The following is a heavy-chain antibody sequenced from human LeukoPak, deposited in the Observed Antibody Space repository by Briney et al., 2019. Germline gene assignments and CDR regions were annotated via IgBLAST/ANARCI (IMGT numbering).Heavy chain of an antibody. D-gene: IGHD1-26*01. CDR3: ARGRGWELRYFDY. Sequence: SETLSLTCAVYGGSFSGYYWSWIRQPPGKGLEWIGEINHSGRTNYNPPLKSRVTMSVDTSKNQFYLKLSSVTAADTAVYYCARGRGWELRYFDYWGQGTLVTVSS. J-gene: IGHJ4*02. CDR1: GGSFSGYY. V-gene: IGHV4-34*01. CDR2: INHSGRT.